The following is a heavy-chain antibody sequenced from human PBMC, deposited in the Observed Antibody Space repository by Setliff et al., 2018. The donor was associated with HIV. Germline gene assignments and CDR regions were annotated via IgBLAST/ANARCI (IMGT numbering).Heavy chain of an antibody. V-gene: IGHV1-69*05. CDR3: ARGQFIPAAERDAYFDY. J-gene: IGHJ4*02. Sequence: VASVKVSCKASGGTFSSYAISWVRQAPGQGLEWMGGIIPIFGTTNYAQKFQGRVTITTDESTTTAYMELSSLRSEDTALYYCARGQFIPAAERDAYFDYWGQGTLVTVSS. CDR1: GGTFSSYA. D-gene: IGHD6-13*01. CDR2: IIPIFGTT.